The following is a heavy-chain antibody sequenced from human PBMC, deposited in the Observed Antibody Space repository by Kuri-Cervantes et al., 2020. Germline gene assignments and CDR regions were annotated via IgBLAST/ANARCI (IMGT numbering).Heavy chain of an antibody. CDR1: GLTFRNHW. V-gene: IGHV3-74*01. J-gene: IGHJ6*04. D-gene: IGHD6-25*01. CDR3: ARGGFSHNLDV. CDR2: IDNDGSNA. Sequence: GESLKISCAASGLTFRNHWMYWVRQAPGKGLEWVSQIDNDGSNANYADPVKGRFTISGDNAKDMVYLQMNTLGADDTAVYYCARGGFSHNLDVWGKGTAVTVSS.